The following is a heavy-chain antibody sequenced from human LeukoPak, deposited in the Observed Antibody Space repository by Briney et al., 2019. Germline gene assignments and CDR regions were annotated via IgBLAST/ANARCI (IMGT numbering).Heavy chain of an antibody. D-gene: IGHD2-15*01. CDR3: ARALGVGAVAAIGWFDP. CDR2: IYYSGST. V-gene: IGHV4-59*01. CDR1: GGSISSYY. J-gene: IGHJ5*02. Sequence: SETLSLTCTVSGGSISSYYWSWIRQPPGKGLEWIGYIYYSGSTNYNPSLKSRVTISVDTSKDQFSLKLSSVTAADTAVYYCARALGVGAVAAIGWFDPWGQGTLVTVSS.